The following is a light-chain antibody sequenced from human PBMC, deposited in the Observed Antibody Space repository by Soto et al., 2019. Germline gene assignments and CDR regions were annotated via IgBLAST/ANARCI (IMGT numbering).Light chain of an antibody. CDR2: AAS. CDR3: LQHNTYRWT. Sequence: DIQMTQSPSSLSASVGDRVIITCRASQGIGDDLGWYQQKPGKAPKRLIYAASSLHSGVPSRFSASGSGTDFTLTISSLQPDDFASYYCLQHNTYRWTFGPGTKVEVQ. J-gene: IGKJ1*01. CDR1: QGIGDD. V-gene: IGKV1-17*01.